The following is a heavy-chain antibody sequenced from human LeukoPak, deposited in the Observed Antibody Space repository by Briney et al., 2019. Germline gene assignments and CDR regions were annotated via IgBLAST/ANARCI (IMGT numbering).Heavy chain of an antibody. CDR2: LSPGDSDT. D-gene: IGHD6-13*01. Sequence: GESLKISCKGSGNSFTSYWIGWVREMPGKGLEWMGILSPGDSDTRYSPSFQGQVTISADKSISTAYLQWSSLKASDTAMYYCARRIAAAEMIDYWGQGTLVTVSS. V-gene: IGHV5-51*01. CDR3: ARRIAAAEMIDY. J-gene: IGHJ4*02. CDR1: GNSFTSYW.